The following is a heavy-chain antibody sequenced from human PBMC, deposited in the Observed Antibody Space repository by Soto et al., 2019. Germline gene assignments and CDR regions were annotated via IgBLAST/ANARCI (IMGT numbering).Heavy chain of an antibody. D-gene: IGHD2-15*01. CDR1: GFTFSSYG. Sequence: PGGSLRLSCAASGFTFSSYGMHWVRQAPGKGLEWVAVISYDGSNKYYADSVKGRFTISRGNSKNTLYLQMNSLRAEDTAVYYCARGHCSGGSCYYDYYYGMDVWGQGTTVTVSS. CDR3: ARGHCSGGSCYYDYYYGMDV. J-gene: IGHJ6*02. CDR2: ISYDGSNK. V-gene: IGHV3-30*03.